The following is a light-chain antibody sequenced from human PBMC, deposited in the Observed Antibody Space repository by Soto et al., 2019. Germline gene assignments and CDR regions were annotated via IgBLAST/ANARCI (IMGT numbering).Light chain of an antibody. Sequence: EIVLTQSPGTLSLSPWERVTLSCRASQSVSSSYLAWYQQKPGQAPRLLIYGASSRATGIPDRFSGSGSGTDFTLTISRLEPEDFAVYYCQQYGSSPPTFGQGTKVDIK. V-gene: IGKV3-20*01. J-gene: IGKJ1*01. CDR1: QSVSSSY. CDR2: GAS. CDR3: QQYGSSPPT.